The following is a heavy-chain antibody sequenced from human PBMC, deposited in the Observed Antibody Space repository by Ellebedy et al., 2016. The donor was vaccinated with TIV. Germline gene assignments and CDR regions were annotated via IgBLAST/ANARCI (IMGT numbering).Heavy chain of an antibody. CDR3: ARDAGFIDQQHNWFDP. CDR2: ISNSGSTI. Sequence: GGSLRLSCAASGFTFSDYYMIWIRQAPGKGLEWVSYISNSGSTIYYADSVKGRFTISRDNAKNSLSLLMNSLRAEDTAVYYCARDAGFIDQQHNWFDPWGQGTLVTVSS. CDR1: GFTFSDYY. J-gene: IGHJ5*02. D-gene: IGHD3-16*02. V-gene: IGHV3-11*01.